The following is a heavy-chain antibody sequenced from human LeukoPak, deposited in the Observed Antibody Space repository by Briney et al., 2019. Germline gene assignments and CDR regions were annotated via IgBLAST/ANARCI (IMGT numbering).Heavy chain of an antibody. Sequence: ASVKVSCKASGYTFTSYGISWVRQAPGQGLEWMGWISAYNGNTNYAQKFQGRVTMTRDTSISTAYMELSRLRSDDTAVYYCARATGVAAGTVSYYYYYMDVWGKGTTVTVSS. D-gene: IGHD6-13*01. CDR3: ARATGVAAGTVSYYYYYMDV. V-gene: IGHV1-18*01. CDR2: ISAYNGNT. CDR1: GYTFTSYG. J-gene: IGHJ6*03.